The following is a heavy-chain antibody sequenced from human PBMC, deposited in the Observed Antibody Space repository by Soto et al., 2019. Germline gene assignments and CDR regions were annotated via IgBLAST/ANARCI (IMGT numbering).Heavy chain of an antibody. Sequence: QVVLVQSGAEVKRPGDSVTVSCKAPEYTFANHFMNWVRQAPGQGLEWMGIINPYGGSATYTQKFQGRVTVTRDTSTSTLYLVLSSLTSADTAVYYCAREGSYYFDSRIDYWGQGTLVTVSS. CDR3: AREGSYYFDSRIDY. J-gene: IGHJ4*02. CDR1: EYTFANHF. V-gene: IGHV1-46*01. D-gene: IGHD3-10*01. CDR2: INPYGGSA.